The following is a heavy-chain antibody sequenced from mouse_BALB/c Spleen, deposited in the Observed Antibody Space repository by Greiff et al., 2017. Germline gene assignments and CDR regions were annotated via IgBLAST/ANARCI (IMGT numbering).Heavy chain of an antibody. CDR2: ISDGGSYT. CDR1: GFTFSDYY. D-gene: IGHD1-1*01. Sequence: EVNVVESGGGLVKPGGSLKLSCAASGFTFSDYYMYWVRQTPEKRLEWVATISDGGSYTYYPDSVKGRFTISRDNAKNNLYLQMSSLKSEDTAMYYCARDRGYGSSYFDYWGQGTTLTVSS. CDR3: ARDRGYGSSYFDY. V-gene: IGHV5-4*02. J-gene: IGHJ2*01.